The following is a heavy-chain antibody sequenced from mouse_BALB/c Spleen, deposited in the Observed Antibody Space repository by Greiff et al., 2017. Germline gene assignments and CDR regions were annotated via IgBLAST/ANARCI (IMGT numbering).Heavy chain of an antibody. CDR1: GYTFTSYW. V-gene: IGHV1-7*01. CDR2: INPSTGYT. Sequence: QVQLQQSGAELAKPGASVKMSCKASGYTFTSYWMHWVKQRPGQGLEWIGYINPSTGYTEYNQKFKEKATLTADKSSSTAYMQLSSLTSEDSAVYYCARRALYDGYSDYWGQGTTLTVSS. J-gene: IGHJ2*01. D-gene: IGHD2-3*01. CDR3: ARRALYDGYSDY.